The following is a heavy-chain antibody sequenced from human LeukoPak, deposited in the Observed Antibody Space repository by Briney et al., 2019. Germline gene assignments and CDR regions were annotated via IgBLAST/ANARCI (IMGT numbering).Heavy chain of an antibody. CDR1: GFTFSSYA. V-gene: IGHV3-30*04. CDR3: ARDTEAQGYGSFDY. CDR2: ISYDGSNK. D-gene: IGHD3-10*01. J-gene: IGHJ4*02. Sequence: GGSLRLSCAASGFTFSSYAMHWVRQAPGKGLEWVAVISYDGSNKYYADSVKGRFTISRDNAKNSLYLQMNSLRAEDTAVYYCARDTEAQGYGSFDYWGQGTLVTVSS.